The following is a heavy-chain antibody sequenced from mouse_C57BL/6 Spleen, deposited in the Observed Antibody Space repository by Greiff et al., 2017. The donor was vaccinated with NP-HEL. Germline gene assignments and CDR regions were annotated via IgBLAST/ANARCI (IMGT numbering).Heavy chain of an antibody. D-gene: IGHD1-1*01. CDR2: ILPGSGST. CDR1: GYTFTGYW. CDR3: ARRGTTVVARWYFDV. V-gene: IGHV1-9*01. Sequence: QVQLQQSGAELMKPGASVKLSCKATGYTFTGYWIEWVKQRPGHGLEWIGEILPGSGSTNYNEKFKGKATFSADTSSNTAYMQLSSLTTEDSDIYYCARRGTTVVARWYFDVWGTGTTVTVSS. J-gene: IGHJ1*03.